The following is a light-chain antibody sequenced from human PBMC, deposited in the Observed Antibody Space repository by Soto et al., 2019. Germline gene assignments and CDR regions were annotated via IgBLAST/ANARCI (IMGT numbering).Light chain of an antibody. V-gene: IGLV2-14*01. J-gene: IGLJ1*01. CDR2: DVS. Sequence: QPALTQPASVSGSPGQSITISCTGTSSDIDAYNYVSWYQQHPGKAPKLMIYDVSNRPSGISNRFSGSKSANTASLTISGLQAEDEADYYCGSYTTSSNYVFGTGTKVTVL. CDR3: GSYTTSSNYV. CDR1: SSDIDAYNY.